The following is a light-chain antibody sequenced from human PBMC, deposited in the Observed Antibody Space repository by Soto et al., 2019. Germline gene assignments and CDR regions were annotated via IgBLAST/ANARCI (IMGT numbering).Light chain of an antibody. Sequence: QPVLTQPASVSGSPGQSITISCTGTSSDVGGYNYVSWYQQHPGKAPKLMIYDVSNRPSGVSNRFSGSKSGNTASLTISGLQAEDEADYYCSSYTSSSTLLYVFGTGTKLIVL. CDR1: SSDVGGYNY. CDR2: DVS. J-gene: IGLJ1*01. V-gene: IGLV2-14*01. CDR3: SSYTSSSTLLYV.